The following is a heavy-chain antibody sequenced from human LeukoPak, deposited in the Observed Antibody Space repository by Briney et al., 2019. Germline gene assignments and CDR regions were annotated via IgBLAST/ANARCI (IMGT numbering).Heavy chain of an antibody. Sequence: SETLSLTCAVSGGSISSYYWSWIRQPPGKGLEWIGYIYYSGSTNYNPSLKSRVTMSVDTSKNQFSLRLSSVTAADTAVYYCARGPPGGQFDPWGQGTLVTVSS. CDR3: ARGPPGGQFDP. CDR2: IYYSGST. D-gene: IGHD3-10*01. J-gene: IGHJ5*02. V-gene: IGHV4-59*01. CDR1: GGSISSYY.